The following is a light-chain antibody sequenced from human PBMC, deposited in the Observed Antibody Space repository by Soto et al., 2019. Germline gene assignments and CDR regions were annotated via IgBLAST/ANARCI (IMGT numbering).Light chain of an antibody. CDR1: ASDVGAYNY. CDR2: DVS. J-gene: IGLJ2*01. V-gene: IGLV2-14*03. Sequence: QSALTQPASVSGSAGRSITISCTGAASDVGAYNYVSWYQQHPGKAPKLMIYDVSNRPSGVSNRFSGSKSGNTASLTISGLQAEDESDYYCSSYTSSSTLVFGGGTKLTVL. CDR3: SSYTSSSTLV.